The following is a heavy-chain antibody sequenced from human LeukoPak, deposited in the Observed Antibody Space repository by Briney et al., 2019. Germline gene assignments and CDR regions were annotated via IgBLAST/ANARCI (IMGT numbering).Heavy chain of an antibody. V-gene: IGHV4-38-2*02. CDR1: GYSINSGYF. Sequence: SETLSLTCTVSGYSINSGYFLGWARQPPGKGPEWIGSIFHTGDVYYNPSLRSRLTLSIDTSRNQVSLKVTSVTAADTALYYCARVVASTSIDSWGQGILVTVSS. J-gene: IGHJ4*02. CDR2: IFHTGDV. D-gene: IGHD2-15*01. CDR3: ARVVASTSIDS.